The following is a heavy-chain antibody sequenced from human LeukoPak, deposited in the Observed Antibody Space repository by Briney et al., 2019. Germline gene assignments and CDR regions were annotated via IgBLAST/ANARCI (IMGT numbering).Heavy chain of an antibody. CDR1: GFTFKYYW. Sequence: GGSLRLSCAASGFTFKYYWLTWVRQAPGKGREGVANIQQDESEKYYVGPVKGRFIISRDNAKNSLDLQMNSLRAEDTAVYYCARVRKLRTRGVMDPLDYWGQGTLVTVSS. J-gene: IGHJ4*02. D-gene: IGHD3-10*01. CDR3: ARVRKLRTRGVMDPLDY. V-gene: IGHV3-7*01. CDR2: IQQDESEK.